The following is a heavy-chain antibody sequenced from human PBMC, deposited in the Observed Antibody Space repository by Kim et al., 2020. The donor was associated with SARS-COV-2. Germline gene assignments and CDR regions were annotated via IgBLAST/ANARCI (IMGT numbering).Heavy chain of an antibody. D-gene: IGHD7-27*01. V-gene: IGHV3-74*01. CDR3: ASDPDTGGDSYFDL. CDR2: IKSDGRST. J-gene: IGHJ2*01. CDR1: GFTFSRYW. Sequence: GGSLRLSCAASGFTFSRYWMHWVRQAPGKGLVWVSRIKSDGRSTSYADSVKGRFTISRDNAKNTLYLQMNSLRAEDTAVYYCASDPDTGGDSYFDLWGRGTLVTVSS.